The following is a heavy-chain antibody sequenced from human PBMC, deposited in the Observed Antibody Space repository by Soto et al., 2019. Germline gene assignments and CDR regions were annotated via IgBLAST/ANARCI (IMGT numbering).Heavy chain of an antibody. Sequence: SETLSLTCTVSGGSISSYYWSWIRQPPGKGLEWIGYIYYSGSTNYNPSLKSRVTISVDTSKNQFSLKLSSVTAADTAVYYCGKHPYYKDVGGKGPTATV. CDR1: GGSISSYY. V-gene: IGHV4-59*08. CDR3: GKHPYYKDV. CDR2: IYYSGST. J-gene: IGHJ6*03.